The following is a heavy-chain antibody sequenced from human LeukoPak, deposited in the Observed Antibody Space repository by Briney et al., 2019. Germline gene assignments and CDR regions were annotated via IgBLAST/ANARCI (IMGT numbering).Heavy chain of an antibody. V-gene: IGHV4-34*01. CDR1: GGSFSSYY. CDR3: ARGPGVIPNCSGGSCNLSPDDAFDI. Sequence: KTSETLSLTCAVYGGSFSSYYWSWIRQPPGKGLEWIGEINHSGSTNYNPSLKSRVTISVDTSKNQFSLKLSSVTAADTAVYYCARGPGVIPNCSGGSCNLSPDDAFDIWGQGTMVTVSS. CDR2: INHSGST. D-gene: IGHD2-15*01. J-gene: IGHJ3*02.